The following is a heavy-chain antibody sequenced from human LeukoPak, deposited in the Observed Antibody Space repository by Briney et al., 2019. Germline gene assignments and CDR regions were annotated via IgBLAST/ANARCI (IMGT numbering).Heavy chain of an antibody. CDR1: GGSISSSSYY. CDR2: IYYSGST. V-gene: IGHV4-39*01. CDR3: ARFMVRGLIVDY. D-gene: IGHD3-10*01. Sequence: SETLSLTCTVSGGSISSSSYYWGWIRQPPGKGLEWIGSIYYSGSTYYNPSLKSRVTVSVDTSKNQFSLKLSSVTAADTAVYYCARFMVRGLIVDYWGQGTLVTVSS. J-gene: IGHJ4*02.